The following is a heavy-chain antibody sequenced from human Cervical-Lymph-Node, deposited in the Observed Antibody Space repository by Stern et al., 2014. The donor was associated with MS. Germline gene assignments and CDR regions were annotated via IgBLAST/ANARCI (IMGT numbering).Heavy chain of an antibody. V-gene: IGHV3-11*01. D-gene: IGHD1-1*01. Sequence: QVQLVQSGGRLVKPGGSLRLSCTASGFTFTDYYMGWIRQAPGKGLEWISYISSSGFNLYYSDSVRGRFTISRDNAKNSLYLQLSGLRDDDTAVYYCARAPDTTKADYFDDWGQGTLLTVSS. CDR2: ISSSGFNL. CDR3: ARAPDTTKADYFDD. J-gene: IGHJ4*02. CDR1: GFTFTDYY.